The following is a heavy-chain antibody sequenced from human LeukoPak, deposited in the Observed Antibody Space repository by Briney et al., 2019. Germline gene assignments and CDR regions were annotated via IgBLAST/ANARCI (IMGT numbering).Heavy chain of an antibody. Sequence: SETLSLTCTVSGGSISSSSYYWGWIRQPPGKGLEWVGSIYYSGSTYYNPSLKSRVTISVDTSKNQFSLKLSSVTAADAAVYYCARHRSISSDFWSGYHLDYWGQGTLVTVSS. D-gene: IGHD3-3*01. J-gene: IGHJ4*02. CDR1: GGSISSSSYY. V-gene: IGHV4-39*01. CDR3: ARHRSISSDFWSGYHLDY. CDR2: IYYSGST.